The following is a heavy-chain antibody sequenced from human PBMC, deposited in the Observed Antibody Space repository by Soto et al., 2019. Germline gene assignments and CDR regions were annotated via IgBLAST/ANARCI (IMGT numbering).Heavy chain of an antibody. D-gene: IGHD3-3*02. J-gene: IGHJ3*02. CDR3: ARSDGIALAYDI. Sequence: GAAVKVSCKASGYTFTSYGIIWVRKAPGQGLEWMGWMNPKNDNTASGQRFQGRVTLTWNTSITTAYMELTSLTSEDTAVYFCARSDGIALAYDIRRQGPMVTVSS. V-gene: IGHV1-8*01. CDR2: MNPKNDNT. CDR1: GYTFTSYG.